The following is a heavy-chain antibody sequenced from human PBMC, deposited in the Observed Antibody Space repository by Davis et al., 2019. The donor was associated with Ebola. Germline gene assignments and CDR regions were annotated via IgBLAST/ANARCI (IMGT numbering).Heavy chain of an antibody. V-gene: IGHV1-18*01. Sequence: ASVKVSCKASGYTFTNYDINWVRPATGQGLEWMGWMNPNSGNTNYAQKLQGRVTMTTETSTSTAYMELRSLRSDDTAVYYCARSQGDSSSWHDYWGQGTLVTVSS. CDR3: ARSQGDSSSWHDY. CDR1: GYTFTNYD. J-gene: IGHJ4*02. D-gene: IGHD6-13*01. CDR2: MNPNSGNT.